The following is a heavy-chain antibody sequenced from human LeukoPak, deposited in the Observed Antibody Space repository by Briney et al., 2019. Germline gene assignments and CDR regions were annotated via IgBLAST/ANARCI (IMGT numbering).Heavy chain of an antibody. CDR3: ARGFRGWYAEGFDY. V-gene: IGHV3-7*01. J-gene: IGHJ4*02. CDR2: IKEDGSEK. CDR1: GFTFSRYW. D-gene: IGHD6-19*01. Sequence: GGSLRLSCAAAGFTFSRYWMSWVRQATGKGLECVAKIKEDGSEKHYVDSVKGRFTISRDNAKNSLYLQINSLRAEDTAVYYCARGFRGWYAEGFDYWGQGTVVTVSS.